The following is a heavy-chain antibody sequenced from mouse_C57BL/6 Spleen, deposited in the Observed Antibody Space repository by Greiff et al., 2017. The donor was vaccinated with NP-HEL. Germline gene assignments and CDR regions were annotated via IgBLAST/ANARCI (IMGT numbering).Heavy chain of an antibody. Sequence: EVQRVESGGGLVQPGGSLKLSCAASGFTFSDYYMYWVRQTPEKRLEWVAYISNGGGSTYYPDTVKGRFTISRDNAKYTLYLQMRRPKSEDTAMYYCARREASWFAYWGQGTLVTVSA. J-gene: IGHJ3*01. CDR1: GFTFSDYY. V-gene: IGHV5-12*01. CDR3: ARREASWFAY. CDR2: ISNGGGST.